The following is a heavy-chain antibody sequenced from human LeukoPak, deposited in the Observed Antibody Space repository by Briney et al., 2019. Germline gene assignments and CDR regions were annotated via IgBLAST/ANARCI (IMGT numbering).Heavy chain of an antibody. CDR1: GFTFSSYA. CDR3: ARRERYYYDSSGSAGAFDI. V-gene: IGHV3-20*04. CDR2: INWNGGST. D-gene: IGHD3-22*01. Sequence: PGGSLRLSCAASGFTFSSYAMSWVRQAPGKGLEWVSGINWNGGSTGYADSVKGRFTISRDNAKNYLYLQMNSLRAEDTALYFCARRERYYYDSSGSAGAFDIWGQGTMVTVSS. J-gene: IGHJ3*02.